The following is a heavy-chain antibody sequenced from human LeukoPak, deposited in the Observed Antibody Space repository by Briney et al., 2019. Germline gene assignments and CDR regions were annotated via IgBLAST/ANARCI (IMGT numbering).Heavy chain of an antibody. CDR2: IDYGGSYK. J-gene: IGHJ4*02. Sequence: PGGSLRLSCAASGFTFSTYGMHWVRQAPGKGLEWVAFIDYGGSYKYYADSAKGRFTISRDNSRNTLYLLMNSLRVEDTAVYYCARTILPALDYWGQGTLVTVSS. CDR1: GFTFSTYG. D-gene: IGHD2-2*01. CDR3: ARTILPALDY. V-gene: IGHV3-30*19.